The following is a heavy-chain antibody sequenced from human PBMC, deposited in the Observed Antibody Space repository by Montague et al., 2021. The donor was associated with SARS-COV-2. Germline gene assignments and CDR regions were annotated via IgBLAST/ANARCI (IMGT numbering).Heavy chain of an antibody. Sequence: SETLSLTCTVSGGAISSSSYYWGCIRQPPGKGLEWIGSIYYSGSTYYNPSLKSRVTISVDTSKNQFSLKLSSVTAAETAVYYCARDTRITMLVVVNRYGMDVWGQGTTVTVSS. CDR2: IYYSGST. CDR3: ARDTRITMLVVVNRYGMDV. D-gene: IGHD3-22*01. CDR1: GGAISSSSYY. V-gene: IGHV4-39*07. J-gene: IGHJ6*02.